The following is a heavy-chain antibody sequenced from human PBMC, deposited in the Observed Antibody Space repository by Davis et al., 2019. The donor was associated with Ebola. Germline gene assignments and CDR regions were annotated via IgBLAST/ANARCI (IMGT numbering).Heavy chain of an antibody. CDR3: AKDRLDIVVVVAATDVYFDY. CDR2: IRYDGSNK. CDR1: GFTFSSYA. D-gene: IGHD2-15*01. Sequence: GGSLRLSCAASGFTFSSYAMHWVRQAPGKGLEWVAFIRYDGSNKYYADSVKGRFTISRDNSKNTLYLQMNSLRAEDTAVYYCAKDRLDIVVVVAATDVYFDYWGQGTLVTVSS. J-gene: IGHJ4*02. V-gene: IGHV3-30*02.